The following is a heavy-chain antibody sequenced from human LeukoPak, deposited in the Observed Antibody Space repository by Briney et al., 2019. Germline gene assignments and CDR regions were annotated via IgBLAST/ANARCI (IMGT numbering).Heavy chain of an antibody. V-gene: IGHV3-7*01. J-gene: IGHJ4*02. Sequence: GGSLRLSCAASGFTFNSYWMSWVRQAPGKGLEWVASIKQDGSETYYVDSVKGRFTISRDNAKNSLYLQMSSLRAEDTAVYFCARDPFSRYFDWLFKDYWGQGTLVTVSS. CDR1: GFTFNSYW. CDR2: IKQDGSET. D-gene: IGHD3-9*01. CDR3: ARDPFSRYFDWLFKDY.